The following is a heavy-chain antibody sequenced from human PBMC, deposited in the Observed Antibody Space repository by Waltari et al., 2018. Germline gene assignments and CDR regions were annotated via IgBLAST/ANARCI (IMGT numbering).Heavy chain of an antibody. CDR3: ARRRAGAATPYNWYYP. J-gene: IGHJ5*02. CDR2: MNPSSGHT. V-gene: IGHV1-8*02. CDR1: GYTFTTHD. D-gene: IGHD2-15*01. Sequence: QVQLVQSGAAVRKPGASVTVSCKASGYTFTTHDFNGVRQAAGQGLEWMGWMNPSSGHTDYAQTFQGRVTMTRDTSISTAYMELTGLTSEDTAVYYCARRRAGAATPYNWYYPWGQGTPVTVSS.